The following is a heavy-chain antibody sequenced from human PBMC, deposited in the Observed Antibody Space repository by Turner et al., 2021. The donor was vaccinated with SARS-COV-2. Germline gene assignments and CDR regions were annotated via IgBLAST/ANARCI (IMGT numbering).Heavy chain of an antibody. CDR1: GGPLSRSSYH. V-gene: IGHV4-39*01. D-gene: IGHD5-18*01. J-gene: IGHJ4*02. CDR3: ASTDTAMVTWPQGFDY. CDR2: ISYSGRT. Sequence: QLQLPESGPGLVKPTETLSLTCSVSGGPLSRSSYHCGWSRQPPGKGLEWIGSISYSGRTYYTPSLKIRVTIAVDTSKSQFSLKLSSVTAADTAGYYCASTDTAMVTWPQGFDYWGQGTLVTVSS.